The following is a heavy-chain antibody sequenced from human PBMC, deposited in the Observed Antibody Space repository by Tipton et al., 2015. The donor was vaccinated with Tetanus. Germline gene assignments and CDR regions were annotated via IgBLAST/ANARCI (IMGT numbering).Heavy chain of an antibody. J-gene: IGHJ4*02. CDR2: IYTSGTT. CDR1: GGSMISYY. CDR3: ARGIWFGPGPKFYFDS. V-gene: IGHV4-4*07. Sequence: TLSLTCTVSGGSMISYYWSWIRQPAGKGLEWIGRIYTSGTTNYNPSLKSRVTMSLDTSKNQFSLKLNSLTAADTAVYYCARGIWFGPGPKFYFDSWGQGSLVAVSS. D-gene: IGHD3-10*01.